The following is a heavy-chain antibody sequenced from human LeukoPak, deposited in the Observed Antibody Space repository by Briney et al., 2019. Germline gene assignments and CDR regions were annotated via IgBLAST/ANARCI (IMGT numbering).Heavy chain of an antibody. CDR2: INPSRGST. J-gene: IGHJ3*02. D-gene: IGHD3-3*01. CDR3: ARDLRGYDFWSGYSRHDAFDI. Sequence: ASVKVSCKASGYTFTSYYMHWVRQAPGQGLEWMGIINPSRGSTSYAQKFQGRVTMTRDTSTSTVYMELSSLRSEDTAVYYCARDLRGYDFWSGYSRHDAFDIWGQGTMVTVSS. V-gene: IGHV1-46*01. CDR1: GYTFTSYY.